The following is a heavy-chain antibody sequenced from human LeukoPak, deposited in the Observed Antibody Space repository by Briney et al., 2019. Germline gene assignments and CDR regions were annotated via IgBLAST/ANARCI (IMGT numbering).Heavy chain of an antibody. Sequence: ASVKVSCKASGYSFTGYYIHWVRQAPGQGLEWMGWVNSNIGDTYYAQKFRGRLAITRDKSITTVHMELSSLRSNDTAVYYCARDVSGYDSSASDWGQGTLVTVSS. CDR3: ARDVSGYDSSASD. CDR2: VNSNIGDT. J-gene: IGHJ4*02. V-gene: IGHV1-2*02. D-gene: IGHD3-22*01. CDR1: GYSFTGYY.